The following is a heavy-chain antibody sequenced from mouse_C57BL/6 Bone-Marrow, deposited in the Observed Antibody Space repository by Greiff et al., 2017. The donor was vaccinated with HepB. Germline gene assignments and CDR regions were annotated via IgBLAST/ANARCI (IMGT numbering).Heavy chain of an antibody. D-gene: IGHD2-5*01. Sequence: QVQLKQSGAELVRPGTSVKMSCKASGYTFTNYWIGWAKQRPGHGLEWIGDIYPGGGYTNYNEKFKGKSTLTADKSSSTAYMQFSSLTSEDSAIYYCARGGTYYSNLYYFDYWGQGTTLTVSS. CDR3: ARGGTYYSNLYYFDY. CDR1: GYTFTNYW. J-gene: IGHJ2*01. CDR2: IYPGGGYT. V-gene: IGHV1-63*01.